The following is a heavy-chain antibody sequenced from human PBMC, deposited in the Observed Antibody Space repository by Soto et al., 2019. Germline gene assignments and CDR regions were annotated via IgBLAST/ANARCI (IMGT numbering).Heavy chain of an antibody. D-gene: IGHD2-15*01. Sequence: GCLRLSCAASGFTFGTYDMHLVRQVTGKGLGWVSGIGTTGDTYYSGSVKGRFTISREDARNSLYLQMKSLRAGDTATYYCAHIEVSGSAFDIWGQGTMVTVSS. CDR1: GFTFGTYD. J-gene: IGHJ3*02. CDR3: AHIEVSGSAFDI. V-gene: IGHV3-13*01. CDR2: IGTTGDT.